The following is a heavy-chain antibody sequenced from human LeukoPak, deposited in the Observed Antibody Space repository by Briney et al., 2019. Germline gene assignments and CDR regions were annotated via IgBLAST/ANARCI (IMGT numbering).Heavy chain of an antibody. V-gene: IGHV4-34*01. CDR1: GGSFSGYY. Sequence: SETLSLTCAVYGGSFSGYYWSWIRQPPGKGLELIGEINHSGSTNYNPSLKSRVTISVDTSKNQFSLKLSSVTAADTAVYYCARGPRTNYDFWSGYYFCLDYWGQGTLVTVSS. J-gene: IGHJ4*02. D-gene: IGHD3-3*01. CDR3: ARGPRTNYDFWSGYYFCLDY. CDR2: INHSGST.